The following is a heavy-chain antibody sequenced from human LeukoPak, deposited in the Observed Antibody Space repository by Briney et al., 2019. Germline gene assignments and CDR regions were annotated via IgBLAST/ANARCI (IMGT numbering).Heavy chain of an antibody. D-gene: IGHD5-18*01. Sequence: KPSETLSLTCTVSGGSISSYYWSWIRQPPGKGLEWIGNIFHSGSTNYNPSLKSRVTISVDTSKNQFSLKLNSVTAADTAIYYCASGYSYGFDYWGQGTLVTVSS. V-gene: IGHV4-59*01. J-gene: IGHJ4*02. CDR3: ASGYSYGFDY. CDR2: IFHSGST. CDR1: GGSISSYY.